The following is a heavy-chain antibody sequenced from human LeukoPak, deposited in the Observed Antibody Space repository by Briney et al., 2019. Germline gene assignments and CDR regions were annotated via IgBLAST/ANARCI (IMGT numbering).Heavy chain of an antibody. CDR3: ARRYDFFNWFDP. CDR1: GGSISSYY. V-gene: IGHV4-39*01. Sequence: KTSETLSLTCTVSGGSISSYYWGWIRQPPGKGLEWIGSIYYSGSTYYNPSLKSRVTISVDTSKNQFSLKLSSVTAADTAVYYCARRYDFFNWFDPWGQGTLVTVSS. CDR2: IYYSGST. J-gene: IGHJ5*02. D-gene: IGHD3-3*01.